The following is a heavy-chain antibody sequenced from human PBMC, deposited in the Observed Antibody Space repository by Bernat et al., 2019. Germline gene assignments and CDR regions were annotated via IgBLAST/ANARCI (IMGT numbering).Heavy chain of an antibody. Sequence: EVQLVESGGGLVQPGGFLRLSCAASGFTFISYRMSWVRQAPGKGLEWVANIKQDGSEKYYVYSVKGRFTISRVHAKNSLYQQMSSLRAEDTAVYYCAKARYGDYTWNFDSWGQGTLVTVSS. D-gene: IGHD4-17*01. CDR1: GFTFISYR. J-gene: IGHJ4*02. CDR2: IKQDGSEK. CDR3: AKARYGDYTWNFDS. V-gene: IGHV3-7*05.